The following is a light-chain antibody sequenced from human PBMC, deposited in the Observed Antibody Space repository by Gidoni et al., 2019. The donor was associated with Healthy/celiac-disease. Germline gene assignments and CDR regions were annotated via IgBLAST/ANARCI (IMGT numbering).Light chain of an antibody. CDR2: DAS. V-gene: IGKV1-5*01. J-gene: IGKJ1*01. Sequence: DIQMTQSPSTLSASVGDRATITCRASQSISSWLAWYQQKPGKAPKLLIYDASSWESGVPARFSGSGSGTEFTLTISSLEPDDFAAYYCQQCNSYSRTFXXXTKVEIK. CDR3: QQCNSYSRT. CDR1: QSISSW.